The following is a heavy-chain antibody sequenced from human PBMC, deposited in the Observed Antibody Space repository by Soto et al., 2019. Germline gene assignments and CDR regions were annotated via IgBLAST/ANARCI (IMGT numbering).Heavy chain of an antibody. CDR2: ISAYNGNT. V-gene: IGHV1-18*01. CDR3: ARDLSSPRYYPGEGWFDP. D-gene: IGHD6-13*01. J-gene: IGHJ5*02. Sequence: ASVKVSCKASGYTFTSYGISWVRQAPGQGLEWMGWISAYNGNTNYAQKLQGRVTMTTDTSTSTAYMELRSPRSDDTAVYYCARDLSSPRYYPGEGWFDPWGQGTLVTVSS. CDR1: GYTFTSYG.